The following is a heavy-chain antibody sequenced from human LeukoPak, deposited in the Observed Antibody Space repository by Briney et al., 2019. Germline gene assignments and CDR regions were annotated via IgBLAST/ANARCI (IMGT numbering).Heavy chain of an antibody. CDR2: IKQDGSQK. Sequence: GGSLRLSCAASGFTLSRNWMSWVRQAPGKGLEWVANIKQDGSQKYYVGSVNGRFTISRDNAKNSLYLQMDSLRAEDTAVYYCARGFCSAGDCFYFGVWGQGTVVTVSS. V-gene: IGHV3-7*04. CDR3: ARGFCSAGDCFYFGV. D-gene: IGHD2-21*02. J-gene: IGHJ4*01. CDR1: GFTLSRNW.